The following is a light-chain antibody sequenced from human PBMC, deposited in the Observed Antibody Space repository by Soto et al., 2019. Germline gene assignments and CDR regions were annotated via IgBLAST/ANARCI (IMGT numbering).Light chain of an antibody. Sequence: DIQLTQSPSFLSASVGDRVTITCRASQGLSSDLAWYQQKPGQAPKLLIYAASTLQSGVPSRFSGSGSGTEITLTISSLQPEDFATYYCQQLNSYPITFGQGTRLEIK. V-gene: IGKV1-9*01. J-gene: IGKJ5*01. CDR1: QGLSSD. CDR2: AAS. CDR3: QQLNSYPIT.